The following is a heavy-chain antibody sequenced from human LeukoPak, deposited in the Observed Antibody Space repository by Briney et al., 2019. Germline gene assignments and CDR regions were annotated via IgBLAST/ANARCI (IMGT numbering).Heavy chain of an antibody. CDR1: GFTFSSYW. Sequence: SGGSLRLSCAASGFTFSSYWMSWVRQAPGKGLEWVANIKQDGSEKYYVDSVKGRFTISRDNAKNSLYLQMNSLRAEDTAVYYCATCSYSSSWHRTRFVDWGQGTLVTVSS. CDR3: ATCSYSSSWHRTRFVD. D-gene: IGHD6-13*01. J-gene: IGHJ4*02. CDR2: IKQDGSEK. V-gene: IGHV3-7*01.